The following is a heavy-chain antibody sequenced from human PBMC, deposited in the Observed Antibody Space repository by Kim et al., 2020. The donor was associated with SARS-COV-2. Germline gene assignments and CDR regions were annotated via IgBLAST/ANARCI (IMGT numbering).Heavy chain of an antibody. D-gene: IGHD3-10*01. Sequence: GSTYSNPPLKSRVTISVDTSKNQFSLKLSSVTAADTAVYYCARLSGSMDVWGQGTTVTVSS. CDR2: GST. CDR3: ARLSGSMDV. J-gene: IGHJ6*02. V-gene: IGHV4-39*01.